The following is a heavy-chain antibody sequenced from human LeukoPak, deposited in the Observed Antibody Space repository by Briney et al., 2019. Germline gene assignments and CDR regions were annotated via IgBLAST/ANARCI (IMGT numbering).Heavy chain of an antibody. V-gene: IGHV3-66*01. CDR3: ASLGGYSYGPYNWFDP. D-gene: IGHD5-18*01. J-gene: IGHJ5*02. Sequence: GGSLRLSCAASGFTVSSNYMSWVRQAPGKGLEWVSVIYSGGSTYYADSVKGRFTISRDNSKNTLYLQMNSLRAEDTAVYYCASLGGYSYGPYNWFDPWGQGTLVTVSS. CDR1: GFTVSSNY. CDR2: IYSGGST.